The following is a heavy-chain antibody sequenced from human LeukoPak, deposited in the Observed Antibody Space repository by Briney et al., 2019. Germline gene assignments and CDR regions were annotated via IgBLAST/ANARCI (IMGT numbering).Heavy chain of an antibody. D-gene: IGHD3-3*01. CDR3: ARDNGLAVFGVVTVATNYYYYMDV. CDR1: GGTFSSYA. Sequence: GASVKVSCKASGGTFSSYAMSWVRQAPGQGLEWMGGIIPIFGSANYAQKFQGRVTITADKSTSTAYMELSSLRSEDTAVYYCARDNGLAVFGVVTVATNYYYYMDVWGKGTTVTVSS. CDR2: IIPIFGSA. J-gene: IGHJ6*03. V-gene: IGHV1-69*06.